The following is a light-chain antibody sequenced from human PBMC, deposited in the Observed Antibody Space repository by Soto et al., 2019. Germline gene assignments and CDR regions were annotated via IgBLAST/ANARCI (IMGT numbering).Light chain of an antibody. CDR1: SSDLGAYNY. Sequence: QSVLTQPASVSGSPGQSITISCPGTSSDLGAYNYVSWYQHHPGKAPKLMTSDATNRTSGVSNRFSGSKSGNTASLTIAGLHSEDVADYYCSSYTTRSTLVFGTGTKLTVL. CDR3: SSYTTRSTLV. J-gene: IGLJ1*01. CDR2: DAT. V-gene: IGLV2-14*03.